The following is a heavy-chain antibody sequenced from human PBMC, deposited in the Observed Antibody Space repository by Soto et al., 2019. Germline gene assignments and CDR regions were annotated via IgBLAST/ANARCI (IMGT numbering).Heavy chain of an antibody. Sequence: QVQLVQSGAEVKKPGASVKVSCKASGYTFTSYGISWVRQAPGQGLEWMGWISAYNGNTNYAQKLQGRVHMNTDTSTSTAYMELRSLRSDDTSVYYCAREGAEERWSDFAVYYFDYWGQGTLVTVSS. CDR2: ISAYNGNT. D-gene: IGHD1-26*01. CDR3: AREGAEERWSDFAVYYFDY. J-gene: IGHJ4*02. CDR1: GYTFTSYG. V-gene: IGHV1-18*04.